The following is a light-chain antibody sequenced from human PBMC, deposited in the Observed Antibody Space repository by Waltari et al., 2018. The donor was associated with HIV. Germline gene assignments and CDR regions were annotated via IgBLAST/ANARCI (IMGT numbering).Light chain of an antibody. Sequence: QSVLTQPPSASGTPGQRVTISCSGSNSNIGSNSVNWYQQLPGTAPKLLMYSNNQRPSGVPDRFSGSKSGTSASLAISGLQSEDEADYYCAAWDDSLNGPVFGGGTSLTV. CDR1: NSNIGSNS. J-gene: IGLJ2*01. V-gene: IGLV1-44*01. CDR3: AAWDDSLNGPV. CDR2: SNN.